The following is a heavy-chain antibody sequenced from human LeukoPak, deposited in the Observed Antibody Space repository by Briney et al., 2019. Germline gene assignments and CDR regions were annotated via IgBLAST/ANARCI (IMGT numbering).Heavy chain of an antibody. CDR1: GDSISNYY. CDR2: INTSGNT. V-gene: IGHV4-4*07. CDR3: ARERLGFRLDV. Sequence: SETLSLTCTVSGDSISNYYWTWIRQSAGKGLQWIGRINTSGNTNYNPYLKSRVTMSLDTSKNQFSLNLSSVTAADTAVYYCARERLGFRLDVWGKGTTVTVSS. J-gene: IGHJ6*04. D-gene: IGHD2-15*01.